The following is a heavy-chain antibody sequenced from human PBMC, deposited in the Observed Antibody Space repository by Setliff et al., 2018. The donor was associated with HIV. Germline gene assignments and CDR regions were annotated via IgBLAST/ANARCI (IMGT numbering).Heavy chain of an antibody. CDR3: MTPSYAGISGC. CDR2: IKQDASEK. J-gene: IGHJ4*02. V-gene: IGHV3-7*03. Sequence: PGGSLRLSCVASGFSFGSYWMSWVRQAPGKGPEWVAHIKQDASEKYFVDSVKGRFTISRDNAKNSLYLQMDSLRAEDTAVYYCMTPSYAGISGCWGQGTLVTVS. CDR1: GFSFGSYW. D-gene: IGHD4-17*01.